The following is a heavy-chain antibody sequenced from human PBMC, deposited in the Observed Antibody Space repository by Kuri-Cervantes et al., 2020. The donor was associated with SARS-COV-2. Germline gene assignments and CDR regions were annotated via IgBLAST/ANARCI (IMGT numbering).Heavy chain of an antibody. CDR1: GFTFSSYS. CDR3: ARGVRFLDPKYYYFYYYMDV. Sequence: ESLKISCAASGFTFSSYSMNWVRQAPGKGLEWIGEINHGGGTNYNPSLMSRVTISVDTSKNQFSLKLRSVTAADTAVYYCARGVRFLDPKYYYFYYYMDVWGKGTTVTVSS. CDR2: INHGGGT. J-gene: IGHJ6*03. V-gene: IGHV4-34*01. D-gene: IGHD3-3*01.